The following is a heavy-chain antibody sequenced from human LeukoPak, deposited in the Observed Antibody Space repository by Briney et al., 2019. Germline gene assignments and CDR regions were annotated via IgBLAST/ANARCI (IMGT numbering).Heavy chain of an antibody. V-gene: IGHV3-30*02. CDR3: AKDKVYSSSLYYYFYMDV. Sequence: PGGSLRLSCAASGFTFSSYGMHWVRQAPGKGLEWVAFIRYDGSNDYYADSVKGRFTISRDNSKNTLYLQMNSLRAEDTAVYYCAKDKVYSSSLYYYFYMDVWGKGTTVTVSS. D-gene: IGHD6-6*01. CDR2: IRYDGSND. CDR1: GFTFSSYG. J-gene: IGHJ6*03.